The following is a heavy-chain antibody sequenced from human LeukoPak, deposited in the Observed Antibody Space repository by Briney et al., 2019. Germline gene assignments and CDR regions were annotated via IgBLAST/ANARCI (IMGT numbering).Heavy chain of an antibody. J-gene: IGHJ4*02. Sequence: SETLSLTCAVSGGSISSGGYSWSWIWQPPGKGLEWIGYIYHSGSTYYNPSLKSRVTISVDRSKNQFSLKLSSVTAADTAVYYCARGDYGDYVFDYWGQGTLVTVSS. CDR2: IYHSGST. D-gene: IGHD4-17*01. CDR1: GGSISSGGYS. CDR3: ARGDYGDYVFDY. V-gene: IGHV4-30-2*01.